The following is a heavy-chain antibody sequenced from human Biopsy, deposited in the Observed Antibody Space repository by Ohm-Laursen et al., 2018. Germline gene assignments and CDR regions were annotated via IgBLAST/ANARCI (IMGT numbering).Heavy chain of an antibody. V-gene: IGHV1-2*02. J-gene: IGHJ5*02. D-gene: IGHD3-22*01. Sequence: ASVKVSCKASGYAFTSYHVHWVRQAPKQGLEWMGWINAKTGDTNYAQKFQGRVTMTRDTSISTAYVDLSSLRSDDTAVYYCTRGGYYYDSLAYYYWFDPWGQGTLVTVSS. CDR3: TRGGYYYDSLAYYYWFDP. CDR2: INAKTGDT. CDR1: GYAFTSYH.